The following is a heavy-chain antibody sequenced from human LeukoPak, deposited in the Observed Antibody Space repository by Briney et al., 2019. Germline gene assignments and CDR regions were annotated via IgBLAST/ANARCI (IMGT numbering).Heavy chain of an antibody. D-gene: IGHD2-2*01. V-gene: IGHV3-49*03. CDR1: GFTIGDYA. CDR2: IRSKAYGGTT. Sequence: GGSLRLSCTASGFTIGDYAMSWFRQAPGKGLEWVGFIRSKAYGGTTEYAASVKGRFTISRDDSKSIAYLQMNSLKTEDTAVYYCTSLGYCSSTSCYAFYYYYGMDVWGQGTTVTVSS. J-gene: IGHJ6*02. CDR3: TSLGYCSSTSCYAFYYYYGMDV.